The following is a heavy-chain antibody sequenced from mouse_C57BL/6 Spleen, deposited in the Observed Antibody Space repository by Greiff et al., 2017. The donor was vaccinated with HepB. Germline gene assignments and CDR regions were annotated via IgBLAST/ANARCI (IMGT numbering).Heavy chain of an antibody. CDR3: TRVPGSSLYFDY. CDR1: GFTFSSYA. CDR2: ISSGGDYI. V-gene: IGHV5-9-1*02. D-gene: IGHD1-1*01. J-gene: IGHJ2*01. Sequence: EVQRVESGEGLVKPGGSLKLSCAASGFTFSSYAMSWVRQTPEKRLEWVAYISSGGDYIYYADTVKGRFTISRDNARNTLYLQMSSLKSEDTAMYYCTRVPGSSLYFDYWGQGTTLTVSS.